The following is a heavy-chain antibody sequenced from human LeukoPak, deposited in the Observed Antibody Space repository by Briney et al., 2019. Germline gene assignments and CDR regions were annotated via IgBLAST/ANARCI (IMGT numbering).Heavy chain of an antibody. CDR2: INTNTGNP. CDR1: GYTFTSYA. D-gene: IGHD3-10*01. Sequence: ASVKVSCKASGYTFTSYAMNWVRQAPGQGLEWMGWINTNTGNPTYAQGFTGRFVFSLDTSVSTAYLQISSLKAEDTAVYYCARASTYYGSGSYYNYWGQGSPHFDYWGQGTLVTVSS. J-gene: IGHJ4*02. V-gene: IGHV7-4-1*02. CDR3: ARASTYYGSGSYYNYWGQGSPHFDY.